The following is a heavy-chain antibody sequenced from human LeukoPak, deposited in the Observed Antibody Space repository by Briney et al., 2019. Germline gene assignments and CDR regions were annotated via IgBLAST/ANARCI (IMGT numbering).Heavy chain of an antibody. J-gene: IGHJ4*02. Sequence: GGSLRLSCAASGFPLRDYYMSWVRQAPGKGLEWLSYISSTSMFIDYADSVKGRFSISRDNAKNSLYLQMDSLSAEDTAVYYCARVHGTSWWGQGTLVTVSS. CDR2: ISSTSMFI. CDR3: ARVHGTSW. CDR1: GFPLRDYY. D-gene: IGHD6-13*01. V-gene: IGHV3-11*06.